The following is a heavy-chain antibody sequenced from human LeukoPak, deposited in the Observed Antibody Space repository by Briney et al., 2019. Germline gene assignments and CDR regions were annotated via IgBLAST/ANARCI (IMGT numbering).Heavy chain of an antibody. V-gene: IGHV4-4*07. CDR3: ARWGSIAVARFDY. CDR1: GGSISSYY. Sequence: SETLSLTCTVSGGSISSYYWSWIRQPAGKGLEWIGRMYTSGSTNYNPSLKSRVTMSVDTSKNQFSLNLTSVTAADTAVYYCARWGSIAVARFDYWGQGTLVTVSS. D-gene: IGHD6-6*01. CDR2: MYTSGST. J-gene: IGHJ4*02.